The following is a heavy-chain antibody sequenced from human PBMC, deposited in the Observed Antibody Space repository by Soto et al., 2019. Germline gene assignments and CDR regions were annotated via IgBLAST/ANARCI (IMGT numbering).Heavy chain of an antibody. CDR2: IWYDGSNK. CDR3: ARGGGDYCSSTSCYRSNWFDP. V-gene: IGHV3-33*01. J-gene: IGHJ5*02. CDR1: VFAFSSYG. Sequence: GGALSLSCAASVFAFSSYGMQWFRHGPVTWLAWAAVIWYDGSNKYYADSVKGRFTISRDNSKNTLYLQMNSLRAEDTAVYYCARGGGDYCSSTSCYRSNWFDPWGQGTLVTVSS. D-gene: IGHD2-2*01.